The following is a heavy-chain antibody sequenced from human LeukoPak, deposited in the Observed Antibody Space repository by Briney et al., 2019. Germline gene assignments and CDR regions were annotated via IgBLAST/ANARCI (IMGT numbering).Heavy chain of an antibody. J-gene: IGHJ6*02. CDR3: ASVYKHGMDV. V-gene: IGHV1-46*01. CDR1: GYTFTSYY. CDR2: INPRGGST. Sequence: ASVKVSCKASGYTFTSYYLHWVQQAPGQGLEWMAIINPRGGSTSHAQKFQGRVTMTRDTSASTVYMELSSLRSEDTAVYYCASVYKHGMDVWGQGTTVTVSS. D-gene: IGHD5-24*01.